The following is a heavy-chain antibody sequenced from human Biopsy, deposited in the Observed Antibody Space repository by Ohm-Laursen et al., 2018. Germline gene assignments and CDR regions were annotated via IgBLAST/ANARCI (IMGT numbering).Heavy chain of an antibody. V-gene: IGHV3-23*01. J-gene: IGHJ5*02. Sequence: SLRLSCSASGFTYTTFAMSWVRQAPGKGPEWVSTISASGATSYYADSVKGRFTISRDNSKNTLYLQMNSVRADDTAIYYCAKGGSITIFGVVINNCFDPWGQGTRVTVSS. CDR2: ISASGATS. CDR3: AKGGSITIFGVVINNCFDP. CDR1: GFTYTTFA. D-gene: IGHD3-3*01.